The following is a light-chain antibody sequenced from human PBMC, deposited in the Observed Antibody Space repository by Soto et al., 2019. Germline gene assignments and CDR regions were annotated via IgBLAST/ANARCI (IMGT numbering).Light chain of an antibody. CDR3: QQYDNSPWT. V-gene: IGKV1-5*03. CDR1: QSISSW. CDR2: KAS. Sequence: DIHMTQSPSTLSSSLGDRVTITFRASQSISSWLAWYQQKPGKAPKLLIYKASSLESGVPSRFSGSGSGTDFTLTISRLEPEDFAVYYCQQYDNSPWTFGQGTKVDIK. J-gene: IGKJ1*01.